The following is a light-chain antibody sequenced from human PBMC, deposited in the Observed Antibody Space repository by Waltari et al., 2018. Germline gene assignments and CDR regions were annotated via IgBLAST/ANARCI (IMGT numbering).Light chain of an antibody. J-gene: IGLJ2*01. Sequence: SFELTQPPSLSVSPGQTARITCSGDALSKQYAHWHQQRPGLAPVLVINKDSERPSGIPWRFSGSSSGKTVTLTISGVQAEDEADYYCQSADSSGSVVFGGGTKLTVL. CDR3: QSADSSGSVV. CDR1: ALSKQY. V-gene: IGLV3-25*03. CDR2: KDS.